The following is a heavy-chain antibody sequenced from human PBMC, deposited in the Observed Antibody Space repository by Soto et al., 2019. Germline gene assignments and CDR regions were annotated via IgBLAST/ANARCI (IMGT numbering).Heavy chain of an antibody. CDR3: ARIGYSSSSLDY. J-gene: IGHJ4*02. CDR1: GFTFSSYA. CDR2: ISYDGSNK. Sequence: PGGSLRLSCAASGFTFSSYAMHWVRQAPGKGLEWVAVISYDGSNKYYADSVKGRFTISRDNSKNTLYLQMNSLRAEDTAVYYCARIGYSSSSLDYWGLGTLVTVSS. D-gene: IGHD6-6*01. V-gene: IGHV3-30-3*01.